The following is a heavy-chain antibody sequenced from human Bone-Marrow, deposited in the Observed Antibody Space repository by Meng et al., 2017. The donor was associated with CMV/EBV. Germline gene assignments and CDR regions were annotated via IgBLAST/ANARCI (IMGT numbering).Heavy chain of an antibody. V-gene: IGHV3-21*01. D-gene: IGHD6-19*01. Sequence: GESLKISCAASGCTFSSYSMNWVRQAPGKGLEWVSSISSSSYIYYTDSVKGRLSISRDNAKNSLNLQMNSLRAEDTAVYYCARGFPTQWLVLDYCGQGTLVTVSS. CDR1: GCTFSSYS. CDR3: ARGFPTQWLVLDY. J-gene: IGHJ4*02. CDR2: ISSSSYI.